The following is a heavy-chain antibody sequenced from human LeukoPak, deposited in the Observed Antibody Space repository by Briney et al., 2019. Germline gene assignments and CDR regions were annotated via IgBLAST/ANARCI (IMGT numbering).Heavy chain of an antibody. D-gene: IGHD6-19*01. V-gene: IGHV3-43*02. CDR1: GFTFDDYA. J-gene: IGHJ6*03. CDR3: AKDGVAVAGNYYYYYYMDV. CDR2: ISGDGGST. Sequence: GGSLRLSCAASGFTFDDYAMHWVRQAPGKGLEWVSLISGDGGSTYYADSVKGRFTISRDNSKNSLYLQMNSLRTEDTALYYCAKDGVAVAGNYYYYYYMDVWGKGTMVTVSS.